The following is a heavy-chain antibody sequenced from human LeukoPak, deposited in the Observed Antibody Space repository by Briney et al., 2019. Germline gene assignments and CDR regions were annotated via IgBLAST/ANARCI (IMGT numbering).Heavy chain of an antibody. J-gene: IGHJ4*02. D-gene: IGHD2-15*01. Sequence: GASVKVSCKASGYTFTGYYMHWVRQAPGQGLEWMGWINPNSGGTNYAQKFQGWVTMTRDTSISTAYMELSRLRSNDTAVYYCARGMVVAATVDYWGQGTLVTVSS. CDR1: GYTFTGYY. CDR3: ARGMVVAATVDY. V-gene: IGHV1-2*04. CDR2: INPNSGGT.